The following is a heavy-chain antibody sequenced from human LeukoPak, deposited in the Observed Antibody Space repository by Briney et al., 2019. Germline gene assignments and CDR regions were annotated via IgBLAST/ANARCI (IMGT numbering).Heavy chain of an antibody. Sequence: GSLRLSCAASGFTFSTYNMNWVRQAPGKGLEWVSSISSSGSYIYYADSVKGRFTISRDNAKNSLYLQMNSLRAEDTAVYYCARDPTSAYCSSTSCYENNYFDYWGQGTLVTVSS. D-gene: IGHD2-2*01. CDR3: ARDPTSAYCSSTSCYENNYFDY. J-gene: IGHJ4*02. V-gene: IGHV3-21*01. CDR2: ISSSGSYI. CDR1: GFTFSTYN.